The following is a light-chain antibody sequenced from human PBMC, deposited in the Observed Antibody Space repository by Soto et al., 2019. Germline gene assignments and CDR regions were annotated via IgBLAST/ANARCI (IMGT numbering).Light chain of an antibody. CDR3: QQYNNWPRT. CDR2: DAS. CDR1: QSVSSY. Sequence: IVLTQSPAPLSLSPGERATLSCRASQSVSSYLLWYQQKPGQAPRLLIYDASNRATGIPARFSGSGSETDFTLTISSLEPEDFAVYYCQQYNNWPRTLGQGTKVDIK. J-gene: IGKJ1*01. V-gene: IGKV3-11*01.